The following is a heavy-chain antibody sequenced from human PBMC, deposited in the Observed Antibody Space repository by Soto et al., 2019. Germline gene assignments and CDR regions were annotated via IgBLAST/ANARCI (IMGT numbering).Heavy chain of an antibody. CDR2: IYHSGST. D-gene: IGHD1-26*01. CDR1: GGSVSNDAYY. CDR3: ARLGIGWEFPFDY. Sequence: QVQLQESGPGLVKPSETLSLICIVSGGSVSNDAYYWSWIRQPPGKGLEWIGYIYHSGSTYYNPSLKSRVTISADTSANQFSLKVSSVTAADTAVYYCARLGIGWEFPFDYWGQGTLVNVSS. V-gene: IGHV4-61*08. J-gene: IGHJ4*02.